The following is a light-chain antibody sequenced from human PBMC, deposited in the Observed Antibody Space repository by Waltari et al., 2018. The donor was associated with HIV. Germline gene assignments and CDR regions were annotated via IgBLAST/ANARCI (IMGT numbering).Light chain of an antibody. J-gene: IGLJ3*02. CDR2: EDN. CDR3: QSYDSSNLLLV. CDR1: SGSIASNY. V-gene: IGLV6-57*02. Sequence: NFMLTQPHSVSESPGKTVTISCTGSSGSIASNYVQWYQQRPGSAPTTVIYEDNQRPSGVPDRVSGSIDSSSNSASLTISGLKTEDEADYYCQSYDSSNLLLVFGGGTKLTAL.